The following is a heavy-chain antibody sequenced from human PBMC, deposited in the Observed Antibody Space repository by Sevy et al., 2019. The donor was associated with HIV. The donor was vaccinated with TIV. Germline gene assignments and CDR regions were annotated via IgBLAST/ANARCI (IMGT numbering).Heavy chain of an antibody. CDR3: ARDRGSSSTLDAFDI. V-gene: IGHV3-21*01. D-gene: IGHD6-13*01. Sequence: GGSLRLSCAASGFTFSSYSMNWVRQAPGKGLEWVSSISSSSSYIYYADSVKGRFTISRDNAGNSLYLQMNSLRAEDTAVYYCARDRGSSSTLDAFDIWGQGTMVTVSS. CDR1: GFTFSSYS. J-gene: IGHJ3*02. CDR2: ISSSSSYI.